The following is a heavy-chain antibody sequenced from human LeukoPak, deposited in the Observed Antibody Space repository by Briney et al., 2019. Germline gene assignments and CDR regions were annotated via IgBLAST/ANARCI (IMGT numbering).Heavy chain of an antibody. D-gene: IGHD6-13*01. J-gene: IGHJ4*02. Sequence: ASVKVSCKVSGYTLTELSMHWVRQAPGKGLEWMGGFDPEDGETIYAQKFQGRVTMTEDTSTDTAYMELSSLRSGDTAVYYCATGIQEGGLRPPRVDYWGQGTLVTVSS. CDR2: FDPEDGET. CDR1: GYTLTELS. V-gene: IGHV1-24*01. CDR3: ATGIQEGGLRPPRVDY.